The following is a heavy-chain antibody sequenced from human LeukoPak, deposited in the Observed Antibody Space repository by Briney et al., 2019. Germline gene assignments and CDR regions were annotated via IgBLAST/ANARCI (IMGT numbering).Heavy chain of an antibody. D-gene: IGHD2-2*02. CDR1: GFTFSSYA. CDR3: AKDQLGAYCSSTSCYNFDY. V-gene: IGHV3-23*01. Sequence: GGSLRLSCAASGFTFSSYAMSWVRQAPGKGLEWVSAISGSGGSTYYADSVKGRFTISRDNSKNTLYLQMNSLRAEDTAVYHCAKDQLGAYCSSTSCYNFDYWGQGTLVTVSS. CDR2: ISGSGGST. J-gene: IGHJ4*02.